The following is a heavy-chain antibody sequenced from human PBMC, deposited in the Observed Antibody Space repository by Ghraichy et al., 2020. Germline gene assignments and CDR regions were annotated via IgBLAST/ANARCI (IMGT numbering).Heavy chain of an antibody. V-gene: IGHV3-23*01. Sequence: GGSLRLSCAASGFTFSSYAMSWVRQAPGKGLEWVSGVSGGGGSTWYADSVQGRFTISRDNSKNTLYLQMNSLRVEDTAAYYCAKGENIHALYHFDYWGQGTPVTVSS. CDR2: VSGGGGST. D-gene: IGHD2-2*02. CDR1: GFTFSSYA. J-gene: IGHJ4*02. CDR3: AKGENIHALYHFDY.